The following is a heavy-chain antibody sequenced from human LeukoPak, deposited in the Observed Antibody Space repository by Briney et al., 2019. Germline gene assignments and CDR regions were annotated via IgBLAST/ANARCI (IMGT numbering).Heavy chain of an antibody. V-gene: IGHV3-23*01. CDR2: ISGSGGST. CDR3: AKGYCHSTSCYRFDY. Sequence: GGYLRLSCAASGFTFSSYAMSWVRQAPGKGLEWVSAISGSGGSTYYADSVKGRFTISRDNSKNTLYLQMNSLRAEDTAVYYCAKGYCHSTSCYRFDYWGQGTLVTVSS. J-gene: IGHJ4*02. D-gene: IGHD2-2*01. CDR1: GFTFSSYA.